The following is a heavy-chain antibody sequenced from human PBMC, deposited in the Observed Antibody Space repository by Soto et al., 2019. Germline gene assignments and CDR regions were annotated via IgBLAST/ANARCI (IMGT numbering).Heavy chain of an antibody. D-gene: IGHD1-26*01. CDR3: STLRSYAASFHI. Sequence: SETLSLTCTVSGGSISSSYWSWIRQPPGKGLEWIGYIHYTGSPNYNPSPKSRVTISVDTSKHQLSLRLTSVTAADTAVYYCSTLRSYAASFHIWGQGTLVTVSS. CDR1: GGSISSSY. J-gene: IGHJ3*02. CDR2: IHYTGSP. V-gene: IGHV4-59*01.